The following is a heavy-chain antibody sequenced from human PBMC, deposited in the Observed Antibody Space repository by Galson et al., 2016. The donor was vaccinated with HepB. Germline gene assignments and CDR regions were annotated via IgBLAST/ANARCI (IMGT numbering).Heavy chain of an antibody. CDR2: IDWDDDK. CDR3: ARGPFYYDSSGCYPYWYFDL. Sequence: PALVKPTQTLTLTCTFSGFSLNTSRMCVSWIRQPPGKALEWLALIDWDDDKYYRTSLKTRLTISKDTSKNQVVLTMTNMDPAETATYYCARGPFYYDSSGCYPYWYFDLWGRGTLVTVSS. CDR1: GFSLNTSRMC. J-gene: IGHJ2*01. D-gene: IGHD3-22*01. V-gene: IGHV2-70*01.